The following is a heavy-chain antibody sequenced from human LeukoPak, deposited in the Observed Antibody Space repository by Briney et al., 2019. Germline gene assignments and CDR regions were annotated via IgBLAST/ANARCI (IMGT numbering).Heavy chain of an antibody. CDR1: GGSLRSYY. J-gene: IGHJ3*02. D-gene: IGHD3-3*01. V-gene: IGHV4-4*09. CDR2: IYTSGRT. CDR3: ARVINDFWSGRGAFDI. Sequence: SETLSLTYTVSGGSLRSYYWSWISQPPRKGREWMGYIYTSGRTNYNPSLESRVTILVVTSKSQFSLKLSSVTAADTAVYYCARVINDFWSGRGAFDIWGQGTMVTVSS.